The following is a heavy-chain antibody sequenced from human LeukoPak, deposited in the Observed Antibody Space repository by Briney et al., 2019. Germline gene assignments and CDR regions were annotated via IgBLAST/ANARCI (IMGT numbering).Heavy chain of an antibody. CDR3: ARSKSSGWPEDLDC. D-gene: IGHD6-19*01. J-gene: IGHJ4*02. CDR2: MSFSSNFR. Sequence: GGSLRLSCAASGFTFSSYEMNWVRQAPGKGLEWVSSMSFSSNFRYYADSVKGRFTMSRDNVKDSVYLQMNSLRAEDTALYFCARSKSSGWPEDLDCWGQGTLVTVSS. V-gene: IGHV3-21*01. CDR1: GFTFSSYE.